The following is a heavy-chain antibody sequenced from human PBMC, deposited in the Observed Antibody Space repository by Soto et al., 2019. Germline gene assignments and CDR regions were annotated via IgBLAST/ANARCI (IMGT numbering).Heavy chain of an antibody. Sequence: EVQRVDSGGGLVKPGGSLRLSCAASGFTFSSYSMNWVRQAPGKGLEWVSSISSSSSYIYYADSVKGRFTISRDNAKNSLYLQMNSLRAEDTAVYYCARWNHGLYSSGWYGGDYWGQGTLVTVSS. J-gene: IGHJ4*02. CDR3: ARWNHGLYSSGWYGGDY. D-gene: IGHD6-19*01. CDR2: ISSSSSYI. V-gene: IGHV3-21*01. CDR1: GFTFSSYS.